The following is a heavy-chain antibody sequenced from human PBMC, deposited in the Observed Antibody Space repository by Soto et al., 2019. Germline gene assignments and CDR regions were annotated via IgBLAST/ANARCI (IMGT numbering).Heavy chain of an antibody. CDR3: VRDRSGSYLEGFDY. D-gene: IGHD1-26*01. CDR1: GFTFSSYW. J-gene: IGHJ4*02. Sequence: EVQLVESGGGLVHLGGSRRLSCAASGFTFSSYWMTWVRQAPGMGLEWVANIKHDGSEKYYVDSVKGRFTISRDNARNSVFLEMKSLRAEDTAVYSCVRDRSGSYLEGFDYWGQGTLVTVSS. CDR2: IKHDGSEK. V-gene: IGHV3-7*01.